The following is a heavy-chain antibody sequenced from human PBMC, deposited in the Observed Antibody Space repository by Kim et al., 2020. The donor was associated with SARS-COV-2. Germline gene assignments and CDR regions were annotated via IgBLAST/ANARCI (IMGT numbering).Heavy chain of an antibody. D-gene: IGHD3-10*01. V-gene: IGHV4-39*01. CDR3: ARQYYYGSGSFDY. J-gene: IGHJ4*02. Sequence: YNPSLNSRVTISVDTSKNQFSLKLSSVTAADTAVYYCARQYYYGSGSFDYWGQGTLVTVSS.